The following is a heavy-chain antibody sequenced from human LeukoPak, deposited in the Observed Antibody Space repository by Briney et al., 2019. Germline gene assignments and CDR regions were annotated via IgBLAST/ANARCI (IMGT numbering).Heavy chain of an antibody. CDR3: ARDGTGDAFDT. J-gene: IGHJ3*02. CDR2: IYYSGST. Sequence: SETLSLTCTVSGGSISSYYWSWIRQPPGKGLEWIGYIYYSGSTNYNPSLKSRVTISVDTSKNPFSLKLSSVTAADTAVYYCARDGTGDAFDTWGQGTMVTVSS. CDR1: GGSISSYY. V-gene: IGHV4-59*01. D-gene: IGHD1-7*01.